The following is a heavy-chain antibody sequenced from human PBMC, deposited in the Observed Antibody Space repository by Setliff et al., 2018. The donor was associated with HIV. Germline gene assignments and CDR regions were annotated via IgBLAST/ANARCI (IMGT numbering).Heavy chain of an antibody. CDR2: FVPEHSET. V-gene: IGHV1-24*01. CDR1: GFSFDDYY. J-gene: IGHJ4*02. Sequence: ASVKVSCKAPGFSFDDYYIHWVRQAPGKGLEWMGGFVPEHSETIYAQKFQGRVTMTEDASTDTAYMELSSLRSEDTAVYYCATIVAVAGMGFDYWGQGTLVTVSS. CDR3: ATIVAVAGMGFDY. D-gene: IGHD6-19*01.